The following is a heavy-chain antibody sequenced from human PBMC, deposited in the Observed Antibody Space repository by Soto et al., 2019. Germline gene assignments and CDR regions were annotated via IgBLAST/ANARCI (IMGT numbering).Heavy chain of an antibody. V-gene: IGHV3-30*18. Sequence: QAGGSLRLSCAASGFIFSNYGMEWVRQAPGKGLEWLAVISYDGSNKYYADSVKGRFTISRDSSKNTVYLQMSSLRPEDTAVYYCAKDRGITMLVSGGMDVWGQGTTVTVSS. CDR3: AKDRGITMLVSGGMDV. J-gene: IGHJ6*02. CDR2: ISYDGSNK. CDR1: GFIFSNYG. D-gene: IGHD3-22*01.